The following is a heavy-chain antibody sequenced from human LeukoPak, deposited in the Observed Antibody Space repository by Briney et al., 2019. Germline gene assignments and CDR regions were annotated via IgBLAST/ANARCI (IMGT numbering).Heavy chain of an antibody. Sequence: GGSLRLSCAASGFTFSSYAMSWVRQAPGKGLEWVSGINWNSDNIGYADSVKGRFTISRDDAKNSLFLQMNSLRTEDTALYYCARASYYYDTTGLGAVDIWGQWTMVTVSS. J-gene: IGHJ3*02. CDR3: ARASYYYDTTGLGAVDI. CDR2: INWNSDNI. V-gene: IGHV3-20*04. D-gene: IGHD3-22*01. CDR1: GFTFSSYA.